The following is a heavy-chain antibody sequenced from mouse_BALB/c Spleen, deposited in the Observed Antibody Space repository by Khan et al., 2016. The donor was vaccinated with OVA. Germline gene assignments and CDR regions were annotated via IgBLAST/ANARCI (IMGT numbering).Heavy chain of an antibody. CDR2: IWSDGIT. J-gene: IGHJ4*01. V-gene: IGHV2-6*02. Sequence: QVQLKESGPGLVAPSQSLSITCTVSGFSLTTYGVHWVRQPPGQGLEWLVVIWSDGITTYNSALKSRLSISKDNSKSQVFLKMNSLQTDDTAMYYGARGGVYAMDYWGQGTSVTVAS. CDR3: ARGGVYAMDY. CDR1: GFSLTTYG.